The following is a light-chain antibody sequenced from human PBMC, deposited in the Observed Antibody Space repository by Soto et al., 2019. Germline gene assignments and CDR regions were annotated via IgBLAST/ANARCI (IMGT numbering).Light chain of an antibody. CDR1: SGHRNYA. CDR3: QTWGTGLYVV. J-gene: IGLJ2*01. V-gene: IGLV4-69*01. Sequence: QLVLTQSPSASASLGASVQLTCTLSSGHRNYAIAWHQQQPEKGPRYLMKLNSDGSHSKGDGIPDRFSGSSSGAERYLTISSLQSEDEADYYCQTWGTGLYVVFGGGTKLTVL. CDR2: LNSDGSH.